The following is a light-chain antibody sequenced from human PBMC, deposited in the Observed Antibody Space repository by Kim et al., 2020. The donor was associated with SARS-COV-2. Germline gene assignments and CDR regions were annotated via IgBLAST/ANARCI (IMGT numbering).Light chain of an antibody. CDR3: ATWDVTLNGWV. V-gene: IGLV1-44*01. Sequence: GQRVTSSGSGSSSNVGSHFVNWYQQLPGAAPKVFIYNDNQRPSGVPDRFSGSRSGTSASLAISGLQSEDEADYYCATWDVTLNGWVFGGGTQLTVL. CDR1: SSNVGSHF. CDR2: NDN. J-gene: IGLJ3*02.